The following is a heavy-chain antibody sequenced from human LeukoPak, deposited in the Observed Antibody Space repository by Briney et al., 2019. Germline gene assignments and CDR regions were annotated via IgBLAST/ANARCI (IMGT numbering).Heavy chain of an antibody. CDR3: ARDHTYYYDSSGYYDDY. Sequence: KTGGSLRLSCAASGFTFSDYHMSWIRQAPGKGLECISYIRSSGTAIYYADSVKGRLTISRDNAKDSLYLQMNSLRAEDTAVYYCARDHTYYYDSSGYYDDYWGQGTLVTVSS. D-gene: IGHD3-22*01. CDR2: IRSSGTAI. CDR1: GFTFSDYH. J-gene: IGHJ4*02. V-gene: IGHV3-11*01.